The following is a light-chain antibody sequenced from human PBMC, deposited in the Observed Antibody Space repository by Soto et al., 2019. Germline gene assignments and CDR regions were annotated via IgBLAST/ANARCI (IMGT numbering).Light chain of an antibody. CDR1: QSLSTY. Sequence: GDRVIITCRASQSLSTYVNWYQKKPGKGPELLIYAASTLQSGVPSRFSGSGSRTDFTLTISSLQPGDFATYYCQQSYSIPWTFGQGTTVEI. CDR3: QQSYSIPWT. V-gene: IGKV1-39*01. CDR2: AAS. J-gene: IGKJ1*01.